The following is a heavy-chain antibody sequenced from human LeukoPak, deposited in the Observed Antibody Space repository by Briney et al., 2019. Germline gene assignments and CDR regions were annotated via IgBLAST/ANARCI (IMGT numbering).Heavy chain of an antibody. J-gene: IGHJ6*03. CDR1: GFTFSSYS. CDR3: ARADDYGDYVRGYYYYYMDV. CDR2: ISSSSSYI. V-gene: IGHV3-21*01. Sequence: GGSLRLSCAASGFTFSSYSMNWVRQALGKGLEWVSPISSSSSYIYYADSVKGRFTISRDNAKNSLYLQMNSLRAEDTAVYYCARADDYGDYVRGYYYYYMDVWGKGTTVTISS. D-gene: IGHD4-17*01.